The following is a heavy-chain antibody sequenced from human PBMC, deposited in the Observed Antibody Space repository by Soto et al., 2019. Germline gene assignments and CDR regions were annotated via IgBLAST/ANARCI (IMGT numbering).Heavy chain of an antibody. J-gene: IGHJ6*03. D-gene: IGHD2-15*01. Sequence: SVKVSCKASGYTFTSYGISWVRQAPGQGLEWMGRIIPILGIANYAQKFQGRVTITADKSTSTAYMELSSLRSEDTAVYYCARSVYPGGTYYYYMDVWGKGTTVTVSS. V-gene: IGHV1-69*04. CDR1: GYTFTSYG. CDR3: ARSVYPGGTYYYYMDV. CDR2: IIPILGIA.